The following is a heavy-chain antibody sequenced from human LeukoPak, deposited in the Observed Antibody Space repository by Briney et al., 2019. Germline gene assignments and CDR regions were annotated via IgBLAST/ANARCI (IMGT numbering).Heavy chain of an antibody. CDR3: ASSSGWRRFDY. V-gene: IGHV1-69*05. CDR2: IIPIFGTA. D-gene: IGHD6-19*01. CDR1: GGTFSSYA. Sequence: VASVKVSCKASGGTFSSYAISWVRQAPGQGLEWMGGIIPIFGTANYAQKLQGRVTMTTDTSTSTAYMELRSLRSDDTAVYYCASSSGWRRFDYWGQGTLVTVSS. J-gene: IGHJ4*02.